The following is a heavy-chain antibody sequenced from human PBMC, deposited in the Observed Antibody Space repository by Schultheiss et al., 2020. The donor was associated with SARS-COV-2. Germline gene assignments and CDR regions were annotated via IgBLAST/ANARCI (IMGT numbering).Heavy chain of an antibody. CDR1: GFTVSSNY. J-gene: IGHJ4*02. V-gene: IGHV3-11*01. CDR2: ISSSGSTI. CDR3: QGGWLQLHSAVDY. D-gene: IGHD5-24*01. Sequence: GGSLRLSCAASGFTVSSNYMSWIRQAPGKVLEWVSYISSSGSTIYYADSVKGRFTISRDNAKNSLYLQMNSLRAEDTAVYYCQGGWLQLHSAVDYWGQGTLVTVSS.